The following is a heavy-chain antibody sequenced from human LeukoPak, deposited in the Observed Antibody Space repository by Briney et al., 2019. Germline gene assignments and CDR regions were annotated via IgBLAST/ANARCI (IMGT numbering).Heavy chain of an antibody. CDR2: IDTSGST. J-gene: IGHJ6*03. CDR1: GGSISSYQ. CDR3: ARDRRGYYYDSSGYYPGSYYMDV. D-gene: IGHD3-22*01. V-gene: IGHV4-4*07. Sequence: SETLSLTCTVSGGSISSYQWSWVRQPAGKGLEWIGLIDTSGSTSYNPSLKSRVTTSVDESKNDLSLKLTSVTAADTAVYYCARDRRGYYYDSSGYYPGSYYMDVWGRGTTVTVSS.